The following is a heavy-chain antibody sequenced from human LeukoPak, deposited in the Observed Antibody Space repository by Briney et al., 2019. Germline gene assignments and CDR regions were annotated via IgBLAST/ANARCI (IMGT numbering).Heavy chain of an antibody. CDR2: INHSGST. CDR1: GGSFSGYY. D-gene: IGHD3-9*01. CDR3: ARYRGAQTRTGATRILTGYYVGGMDV. J-gene: IGHJ6*02. Sequence: KPSETLSLTCAVYGGSFSGYYWSWIRQPPGKGLEWIGEINHSGSTNYNPSLKSRVTISVDTSKNQFSLKLSSVTAADTAVYYCARYRGAQTRTGATRILTGYYVGGMDVWGQGTTVTVSS. V-gene: IGHV4-34*01.